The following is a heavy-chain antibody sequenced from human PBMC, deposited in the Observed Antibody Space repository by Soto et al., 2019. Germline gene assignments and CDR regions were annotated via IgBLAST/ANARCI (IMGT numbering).Heavy chain of an antibody. Sequence: TSETLSLTCTVSGGSISSYYWSWMRQPPGKGLEWIGYIYYSGSTNYNPSLKSRVTISVDTSKNQFSLKLSSVTAADTAVYYCARVSKTYISWGFDYWGQGTLVTVSS. D-gene: IGHD3-3*02. CDR3: ARVSKTYISWGFDY. V-gene: IGHV4-59*01. CDR1: GGSISSYY. CDR2: IYYSGST. J-gene: IGHJ4*02.